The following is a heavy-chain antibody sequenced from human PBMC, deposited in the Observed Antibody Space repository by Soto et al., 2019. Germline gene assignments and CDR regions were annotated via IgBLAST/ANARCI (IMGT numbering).Heavy chain of an antibody. Sequence: SETLSLTCTVSGGSISSGDYYWSWIRQPPGKGLEWIGYIYYSGSTYYNPSLKSRVTISVDTSKNQFSLKLSSVTAADTAVYYCARDHGKGYCSGGSCSSGGYYYYGMDVWGQGTTVTVSS. CDR1: GGSISSGDYY. CDR3: ARDHGKGYCSGGSCSSGGYYYYGMDV. CDR2: IYYSGST. J-gene: IGHJ6*02. D-gene: IGHD2-15*01. V-gene: IGHV4-30-4*01.